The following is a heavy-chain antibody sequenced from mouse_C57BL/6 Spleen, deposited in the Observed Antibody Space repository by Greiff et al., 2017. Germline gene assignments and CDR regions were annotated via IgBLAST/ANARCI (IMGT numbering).Heavy chain of an antibody. CDR1: GFTFSSYG. Sequence: EVQLVESGGDLVKPGGSLKLSCAASGFTFSSYGMSWVRQTPDKRLEWVATISSGGSYTYYPDSVKGRFTISRDNAKNTLYLQMSSLKSEDTAMYYCARHEDSSMDYWGQGTSVTVSS. V-gene: IGHV5-6*01. CDR3: ARHEDSSMDY. J-gene: IGHJ4*01. CDR2: ISSGGSYT.